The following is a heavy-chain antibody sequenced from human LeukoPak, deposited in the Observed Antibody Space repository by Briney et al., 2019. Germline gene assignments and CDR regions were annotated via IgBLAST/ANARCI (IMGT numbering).Heavy chain of an antibody. D-gene: IGHD4-23*01. Sequence: WASVKVSCKASGYTFTGYYMHWVRQAPGQGLEWMGWINPNSYGTNYAQKFQGRVTMTRDTSISTAYMELSRLRSDDTAVYYCARGERVTTVVTLLDYWGQGTLVTVSS. CDR3: ARGERVTTVVTLLDY. V-gene: IGHV1-2*02. J-gene: IGHJ4*02. CDR2: INPNSYGT. CDR1: GYTFTGYY.